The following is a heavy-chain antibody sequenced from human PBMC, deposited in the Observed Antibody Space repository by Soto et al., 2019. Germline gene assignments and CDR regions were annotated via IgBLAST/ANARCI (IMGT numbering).Heavy chain of an antibody. CDR3: AREGMYSGRLAY. CDR2: IFYSGST. V-gene: IGHV4-59*12. CDR1: GGSISSYY. J-gene: IGHJ4*02. Sequence: SETLSLTCTVSGGSISSYYWSWIRQPPGKGLEWIGYIFYSGSTNYNPSLKSRVTISVDTSKNQFSLKLSSVTAADTAVYYCAREGMYSGRLAYWRQGTLVTVS. D-gene: IGHD1-26*01.